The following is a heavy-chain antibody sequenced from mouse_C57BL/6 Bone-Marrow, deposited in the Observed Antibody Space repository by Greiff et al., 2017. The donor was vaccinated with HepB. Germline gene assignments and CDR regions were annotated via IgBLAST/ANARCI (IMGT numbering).Heavy chain of an antibody. V-gene: IGHV1-19*01. Sequence: VQLQQSGPVLVKPGASVKMSCKASGYTFTDYYMNWVKQSHGKSLEWIGVINPYNGGTSYNQKFKGKATLTVDKSSSTAYMELNSLTSEDSAVYYCARRSRTSDYWGQGTTLTVSS. CDR1: GYTFTDYY. J-gene: IGHJ2*01. CDR3: ARRSRTSDY. CDR2: INPYNGGT.